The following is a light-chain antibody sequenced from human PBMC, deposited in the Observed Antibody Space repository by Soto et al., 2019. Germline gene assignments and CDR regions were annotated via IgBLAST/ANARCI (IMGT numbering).Light chain of an antibody. CDR3: QTWGTGIVV. J-gene: IGLJ2*01. CDR1: SEHSDYA. Sequence: QSVLTQSPSASASLGASVKLTCTLSSEHSDYAIAWHQQQPEKGPQYLMKLNSDGSHTKGDGIPDRFSGSSSGAERYLTISSLQSEDEADYYCQTWGTGIVVFGGGTKVTVL. CDR2: LNSDGSH. V-gene: IGLV4-69*01.